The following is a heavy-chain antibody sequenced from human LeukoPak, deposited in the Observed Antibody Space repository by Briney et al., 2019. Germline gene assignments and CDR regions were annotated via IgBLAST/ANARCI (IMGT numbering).Heavy chain of an antibody. CDR3: AKAGSFANWFDP. Sequence: PGXXXXXXXAAXXFTXXXYGMHWVRQAPGKGLEWVAVILYDGSNKYYADSVKGRFTISRDNSKNTLYLQMNSLRAEDTAVYYCAKAGSFANWFDPWGQGTLVTVSS. CDR1: XFTXXXYG. D-gene: IGHD3-10*01. CDR2: ILYDGSNK. V-gene: IGHV3-33*06. J-gene: IGHJ5*02.